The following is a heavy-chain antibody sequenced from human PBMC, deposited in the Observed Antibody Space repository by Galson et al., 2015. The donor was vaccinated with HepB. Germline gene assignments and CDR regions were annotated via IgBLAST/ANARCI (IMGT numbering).Heavy chain of an antibody. CDR1: EFIFSSYA. V-gene: IGHV3-23*01. CDR3: AKGGPRYDILTGYYGDPTFDY. CDR2: ISGSGGST. D-gene: IGHD3-9*01. Sequence: SLRLSCAASEFIFSSYAMSWVRQAPGKGLEWVSAISGSGGSTYYADSVKGRFTISRDNSKNTLYLQMNSLGAEDTAVYYCAKGGPRYDILTGYYGDPTFDYWGQGTLVTVSS. J-gene: IGHJ4*02.